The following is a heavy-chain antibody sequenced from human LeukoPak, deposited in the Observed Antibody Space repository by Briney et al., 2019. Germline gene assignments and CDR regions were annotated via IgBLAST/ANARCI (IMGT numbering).Heavy chain of an antibody. J-gene: IGHJ4*02. Sequence: GGSLRLSCAASGFTFSSYAMHWVRQAPGKGLEYVSAISSNGGSTYYANSVKGRFTISRDNSKNTLYLQMGSLRAEDMAVYYCARSRGSGYYYFDYWGQGTLVTVSS. V-gene: IGHV3-64*01. CDR2: ISSNGGST. D-gene: IGHD3-22*01. CDR3: ARSRGSGYYYFDY. CDR1: GFTFSSYA.